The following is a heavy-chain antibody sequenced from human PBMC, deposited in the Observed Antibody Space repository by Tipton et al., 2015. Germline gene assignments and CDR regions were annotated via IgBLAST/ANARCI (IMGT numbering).Heavy chain of an antibody. CDR2: IYHTGST. CDR3: ARLSNSGTQGIFDC. CDR1: GVSVTSGSFY. Sequence: TLSLTCTVSGVSVTSGSFYWSWIRQSPGKGLEWIGYIYHTGSTIYNPSLKSRVTISLDRSKNQLSLKLSSVTAADTAVYYCARLSNSGTQGIFDCWGQGTLVTVSS. V-gene: IGHV4-61*01. J-gene: IGHJ4*02. D-gene: IGHD3-10*01.